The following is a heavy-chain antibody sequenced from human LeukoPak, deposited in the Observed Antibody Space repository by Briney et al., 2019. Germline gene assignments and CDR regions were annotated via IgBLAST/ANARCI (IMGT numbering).Heavy chain of an antibody. CDR3: ARGHGNHYYGPGSYYDYYYGMDV. D-gene: IGHD3-10*01. CDR2: IIPILGIA. Sequence: SVKVSCKASGGTFSSYAISWVRQAPGQGLEWMGRIIPILGIANYAQKFQGRVTITADKSTSTAYMELSSLRSEDTAVYYCARGHGNHYYGPGSYYDYYYGMDVWGQGTTVTVSS. V-gene: IGHV1-69*04. CDR1: GGTFSSYA. J-gene: IGHJ6*02.